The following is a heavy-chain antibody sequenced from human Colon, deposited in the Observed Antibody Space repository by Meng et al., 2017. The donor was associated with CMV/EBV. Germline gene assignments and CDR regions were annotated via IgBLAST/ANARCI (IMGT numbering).Heavy chain of an antibody. D-gene: IGHD3-10*01. Sequence: ASVKVSCKASGYTFANYFIHWVRQAPGQGLEWMGWIDPRSGDTNFAQNFQGRVSMTRDTSITTAHMELTSLTSDDTALYYCARSSSGSYYTEFDYWGQGTLVTVSS. CDR3: ARSSSGSYYTEFDY. CDR2: IDPRSGDT. J-gene: IGHJ4*02. CDR1: GYTFANYF. V-gene: IGHV1-2*02.